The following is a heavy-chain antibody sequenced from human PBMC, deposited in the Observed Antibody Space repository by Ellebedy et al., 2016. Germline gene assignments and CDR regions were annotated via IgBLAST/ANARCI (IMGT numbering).Heavy chain of an antibody. CDR1: GYTFTGYY. V-gene: IGHV1-18*04. D-gene: IGHD5-12*01. Sequence: ASVKVSCKASGYTFTGYYIHWVRQAPGQGLEWMGWISAYNGNTNYAQKLQGRVTLTTDTSTSTAYMELRGLRSDDTGVYFCARGNGFEFDTWGQGTLVNVSS. CDR3: ARGNGFEFDT. CDR2: ISAYNGNT. J-gene: IGHJ4*02.